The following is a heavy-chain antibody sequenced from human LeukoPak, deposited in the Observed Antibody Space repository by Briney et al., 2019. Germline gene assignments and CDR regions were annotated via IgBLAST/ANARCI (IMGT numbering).Heavy chain of an antibody. CDR2: INSDGSSP. CDR3: ARVRIYCSGGSCYGSDI. D-gene: IGHD2-15*01. J-gene: IGHJ3*02. Sequence: PGGSLRLSCAVSGFTFNTYWMHWVRQAPGKGLVWVSRINSDGSSPAYADSVRGRFTISRDNAKNTLYLQMNSLRAEDTAVYYCARVRIYCSGGSCYGSDIWGQGTMVTVSS. V-gene: IGHV3-74*01. CDR1: GFTFNTYW.